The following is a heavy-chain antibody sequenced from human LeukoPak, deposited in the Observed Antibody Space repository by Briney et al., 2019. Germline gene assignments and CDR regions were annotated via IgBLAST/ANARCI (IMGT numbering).Heavy chain of an antibody. D-gene: IGHD3-16*01. CDR3: ARACHIGEVWDYFDY. CDR2: ISSNGGST. J-gene: IGHJ4*02. V-gene: IGHV3-64*01. Sequence: PGGSLRLSCAASGFTFSSYAMHWVRQAPGKGLEYVSAISSNGGSTYYANSVKGRFTISRDNSKNTLYLQMGSLRAEDMAVYYCARACHIGEVWDYFDYWGQGTPVTVSS. CDR1: GFTFSSYA.